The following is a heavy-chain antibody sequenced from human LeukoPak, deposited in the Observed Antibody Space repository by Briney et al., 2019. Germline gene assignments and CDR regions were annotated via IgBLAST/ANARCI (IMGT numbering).Heavy chain of an antibody. Sequence: GGSLRLSCAASGFTFSSYSMNWVRQAPGKGLEWVSYISSSSSTIYYADSVKGRFTISRDNAKNSLYLQMNSLRAEDTAVYYCARRVAAYRDAFDIWGQGTMVTVSS. D-gene: IGHD2-15*01. CDR3: ARRVAAYRDAFDI. V-gene: IGHV3-48*01. CDR1: GFTFSSYS. J-gene: IGHJ3*02. CDR2: ISSSSSTI.